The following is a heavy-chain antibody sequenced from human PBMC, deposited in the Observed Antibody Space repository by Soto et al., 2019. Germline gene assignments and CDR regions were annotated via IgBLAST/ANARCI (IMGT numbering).Heavy chain of an antibody. J-gene: IGHJ3*02. CDR1: GYTFTGYY. CDR3: ARDSDDRYAFDI. CDR2: INPNSGGT. V-gene: IGHV1-2*04. D-gene: IGHD3-22*01. Sequence: QVQLVQSGAEVKKPGASVKVSCKASGYTFTGYYMHWVRQAPGQGLEWMGWINPNSGGTNYAQKFKGWVTMTRDTSISTAYMELSRLRSDDTAVYSCARDSDDRYAFDIWGQGTMVTVSS.